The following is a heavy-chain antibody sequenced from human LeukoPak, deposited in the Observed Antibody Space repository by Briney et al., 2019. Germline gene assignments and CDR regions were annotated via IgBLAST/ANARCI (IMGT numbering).Heavy chain of an antibody. D-gene: IGHD6-13*01. CDR1: DGPFGGYY. CDR2: INHLGNT. Sequence: SETLPLTCAVSDGPFGGYYWTWIRQPPGEGPEWIGEINHLGNTNYNPSLKSRVTISVDTSKNQFSLKLSSVTAADTAVYYCARGVYIAAAQYGYWGQGTLVTVSS. J-gene: IGHJ4*02. V-gene: IGHV4-34*01. CDR3: ARGVYIAAAQYGY.